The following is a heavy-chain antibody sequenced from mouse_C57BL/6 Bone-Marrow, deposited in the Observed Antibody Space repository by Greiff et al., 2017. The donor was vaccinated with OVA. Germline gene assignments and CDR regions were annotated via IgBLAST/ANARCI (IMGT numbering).Heavy chain of an antibody. Sequence: VQLQQSGAELVKPGASVKLSCTASGFNIKDYYMHWVKQRTEQGLEWIGRIDPEDGATKYAPQFQGKATITADTSSNTAYLQLSSLTSEDTAVYDCARHSGGWFAYWGQGTLVTVSA. CDR2: IDPEDGAT. D-gene: IGHD3-1*01. V-gene: IGHV14-2*01. CDR3: ARHSGGWFAY. CDR1: GFNIKDYY. J-gene: IGHJ3*01.